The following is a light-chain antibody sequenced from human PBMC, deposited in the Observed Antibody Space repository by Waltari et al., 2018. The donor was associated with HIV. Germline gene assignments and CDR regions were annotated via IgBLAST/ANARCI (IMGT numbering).Light chain of an antibody. J-gene: IGLJ2*01. CDR2: SNN. CDR1: SSNIGSNT. Sequence: QSVLTPPPSASGTPGQRVPISCSGSSSNIGSNTVNWYQQLPGTAPKLLIDSNNQRPSGVPDRFSGSKSGTSASLAISGLQSEDEADYYCAAWDDSLNGVVFGGGTKLTVL. CDR3: AAWDDSLNGVV. V-gene: IGLV1-44*01.